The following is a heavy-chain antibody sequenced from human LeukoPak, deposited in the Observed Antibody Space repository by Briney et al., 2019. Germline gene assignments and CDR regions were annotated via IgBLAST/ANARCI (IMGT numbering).Heavy chain of an antibody. CDR3: ARGMLYYDILTGYSPEGYFDY. D-gene: IGHD3-9*01. CDR1: GGSISSSNW. V-gene: IGHV4-4*02. CDR2: IYHSGST. Sequence: SETLSLTCAVSGGSISSSNWWSWVRQPPGKGLEWIGEIYHSGSTNYNPSLKSRVTISVDKSKNQFPLKLSSVTAADTAVYYCARGMLYYDILTGYSPEGYFDYWGQGTLVTVSP. J-gene: IGHJ4*02.